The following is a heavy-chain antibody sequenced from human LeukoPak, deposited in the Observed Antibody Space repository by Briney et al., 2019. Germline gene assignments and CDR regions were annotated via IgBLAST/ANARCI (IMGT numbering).Heavy chain of an antibody. CDR2: ITGSGAST. D-gene: IGHD2-2*01. CDR3: AKGTDFDF. Sequence: PGGSLRLSCAASGFTFSSYGMSWVRQAPGKGLEWVSTITGSGASTYYADSVKGRFTISRDNSKNTLYLQINSLRAEDTAVYYCAKGTDFDFWGQGTLVTVSS. J-gene: IGHJ4*02. V-gene: IGHV3-23*01. CDR1: GFTFSSYG.